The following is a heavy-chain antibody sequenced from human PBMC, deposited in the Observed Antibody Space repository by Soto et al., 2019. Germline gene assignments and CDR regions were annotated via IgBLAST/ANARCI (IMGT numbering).Heavy chain of an antibody. CDR1: GYTFTGSY. CDR2: INPNSGGT. CDR3: AREGFGAAGTYYYYYGMDV. D-gene: IGHD6-13*01. V-gene: IGHV1-2*04. Sequence: SAKVSCTASGYTFTGSYMHWVRQAPGQGLAWMGWINPNSGGTNYAQKFQGWVTMTRDTSISTAYMELSRLRSDDTAVYYCAREGFGAAGTYYYYYGMDVWGQGTTVTVSS. J-gene: IGHJ6*02.